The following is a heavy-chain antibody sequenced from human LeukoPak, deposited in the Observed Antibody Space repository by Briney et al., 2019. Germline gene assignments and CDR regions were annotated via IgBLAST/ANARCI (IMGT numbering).Heavy chain of an antibody. Sequence: GGSLRLSCAASGFTFSSYAMSWVRQAPGKGLEWVSAISGSGGITYYADSVKGRFTISRDNSKNTLYLQMNSLRAEDTAVYYCAKDLVVQQWLVLKAPFDYWGQGTLVTVSS. J-gene: IGHJ4*02. V-gene: IGHV3-23*01. CDR2: ISGSGGIT. CDR1: GFTFSSYA. D-gene: IGHD6-19*01. CDR3: AKDLVVQQWLVLKAPFDY.